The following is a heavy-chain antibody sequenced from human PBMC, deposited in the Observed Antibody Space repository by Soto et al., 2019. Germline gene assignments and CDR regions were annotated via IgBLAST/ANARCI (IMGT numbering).Heavy chain of an antibody. CDR3: AKGNAGYSSSWYRDNWFDP. D-gene: IGHD6-13*01. J-gene: IGHJ5*02. CDR1: GYSFTSYW. Sequence: PGESLKISCKGSGYSFTSYWIGWVRQMPGKGLEWMGIIYPGDSDTRYSPSFQGQVTISADKSISTAYLQWSSLKASDTAMYYCAKGNAGYSSSWYRDNWFDPWGQGTLVTVSS. CDR2: IYPGDSDT. V-gene: IGHV5-51*01.